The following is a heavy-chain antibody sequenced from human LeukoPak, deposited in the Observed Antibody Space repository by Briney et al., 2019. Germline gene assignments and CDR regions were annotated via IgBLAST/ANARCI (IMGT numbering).Heavy chain of an antibody. Sequence: VASVKVSCKASGGTFSSYAISWVRQAPGQGLEWMGGIIPIFGTANYAQKFQGRVTITADKPTSTAYMELSSLRSEDTAVYYCAGTSSSTFDYWGQGTLVTVSS. J-gene: IGHJ4*02. V-gene: IGHV1-69*06. CDR2: IIPIFGTA. CDR3: AGTSSSTFDY. CDR1: GGTFSSYA. D-gene: IGHD6-13*01.